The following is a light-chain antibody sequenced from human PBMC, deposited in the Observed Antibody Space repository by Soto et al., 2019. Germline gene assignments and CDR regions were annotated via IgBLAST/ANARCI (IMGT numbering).Light chain of an antibody. CDR3: SSYTSSSTPYV. V-gene: IGLV2-14*03. Sequence: QSVLTQPASVSGSPGQSITISCTGTSSDVGDYNYVYWYQQHPGKAPKLMIYDVSNRPSGVSNRFSGSKSGNTASLSISGLQPEDEADYFCSSYTSSSTPYVFGTGTKVTVL. J-gene: IGLJ1*01. CDR1: SSDVGDYNY. CDR2: DVS.